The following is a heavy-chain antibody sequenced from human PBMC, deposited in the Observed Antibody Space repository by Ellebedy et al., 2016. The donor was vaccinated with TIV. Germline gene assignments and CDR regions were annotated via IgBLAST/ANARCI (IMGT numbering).Heavy chain of an antibody. CDR2: IIPIFGTA. Sequence: ASVKVSCKASGGTFSSYAISWVRQAPGQGLEWMGGIIPIFGTANYAQKFQGRVTITADESTSTAYMELSSLRSEDTAVYYCARSRVLVRGVISYFDYWGQGTLVTVSS. V-gene: IGHV1-69*13. J-gene: IGHJ4*02. D-gene: IGHD3-10*01. CDR1: GGTFSSYA. CDR3: ARSRVLVRGVISYFDY.